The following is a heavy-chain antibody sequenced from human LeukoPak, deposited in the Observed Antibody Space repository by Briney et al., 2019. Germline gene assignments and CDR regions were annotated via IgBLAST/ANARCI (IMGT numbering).Heavy chain of an antibody. Sequence: SETLSLTCAVSGASISSYNWTWIRQPPGKGLEWIGNIYYSGSPNYNPSLKSRVTISVDTSRNQFSLKLSSVTAADTAVYYCARQTYYYDSSGYYYVFDYWGQGTVVTVSS. V-gene: IGHV4-59*08. CDR3: ARQTYYYDSSGYYYVFDY. CDR1: GASISSYN. D-gene: IGHD3-22*01. CDR2: IYYSGSP. J-gene: IGHJ4*02.